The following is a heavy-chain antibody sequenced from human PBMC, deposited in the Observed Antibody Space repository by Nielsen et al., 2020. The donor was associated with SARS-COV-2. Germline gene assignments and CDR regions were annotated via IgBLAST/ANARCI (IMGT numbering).Heavy chain of an antibody. CDR3: ARLPGWQQRDYYYYYGMDV. J-gene: IGHJ6*02. Sequence: WIRQPPGKGLEWVAVISYDGSNKYYADSVKGRFTISRDNSKNTLYLQMNSLRAEDTAVYYCARLPGWQQRDYYYYYGMDVWGQGTTVTVSS. CDR2: ISYDGSNK. V-gene: IGHV3-30-3*01. D-gene: IGHD6-13*01.